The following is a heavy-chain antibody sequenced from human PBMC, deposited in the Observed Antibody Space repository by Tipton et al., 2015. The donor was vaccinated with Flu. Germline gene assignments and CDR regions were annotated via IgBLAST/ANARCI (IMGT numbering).Heavy chain of an antibody. CDR1: GGSFSGYY. Sequence: TLSLTCAVYGGSFSGYYWSWIRQPPGKGLEWIGEINHSGSTNYNPSLKSRVTISVDTSKNQFPLKLSSVTAADTAVYYCAVGDCSGGSCYSRRRPFDYWGQGTLVTVSS. D-gene: IGHD2-15*01. V-gene: IGHV4-34*01. CDR3: AVGDCSGGSCYSRRRPFDY. CDR2: INHSGST. J-gene: IGHJ4*02.